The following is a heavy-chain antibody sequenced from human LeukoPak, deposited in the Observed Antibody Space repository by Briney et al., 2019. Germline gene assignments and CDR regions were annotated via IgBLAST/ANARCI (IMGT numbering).Heavy chain of an antibody. V-gene: IGHV4-4*07. CDR3: ASTYYYDSSGYYYVNYFDY. CDR1: GGSISSYY. J-gene: IGHJ4*02. CDR2: IYTSGST. D-gene: IGHD3-22*01. Sequence: SETLSLTCTVSGGSISSYYWSWIRQPAGKGLEWIGRIYTSGSTNYNPSLKSRVTMSVDTSKNQFSLKLSSVTAADTAVYYCASTYYYDSSGYYYVNYFDYWGQGTLVTVPS.